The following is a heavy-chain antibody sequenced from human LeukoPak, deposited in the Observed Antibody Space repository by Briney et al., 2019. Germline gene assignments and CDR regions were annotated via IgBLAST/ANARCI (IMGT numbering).Heavy chain of an antibody. CDR3: ARDRDIAAAAYYFDY. V-gene: IGHV3-30*03. D-gene: IGHD6-13*01. CDR2: ISYDGSDK. Sequence: GGSLRLSCAASGFTFSTYGMHWVRQAPGKGLEWVAVISYDGSDKYHADSGKGRFAISRDNSKNTVYLQVNSLRSEATAVYYCARDRDIAAAAYYFDYWGQGTLVTVSS. CDR1: GFTFSTYG. J-gene: IGHJ4*02.